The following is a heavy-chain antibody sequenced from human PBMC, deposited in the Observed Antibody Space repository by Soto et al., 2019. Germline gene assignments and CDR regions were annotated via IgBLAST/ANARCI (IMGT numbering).Heavy chain of an antibody. CDR2: INHSGST. Sequence: QVQLQQWGAGLLKPSETLSLTCAVYGGSFSGYYWTWIRQPPGTGLEWIGEINHSGSTNYNPSLKSRVTISVDTSKNQFSLKLTSVTAAVTAVYYCAGDKITGLFDYWCQGTLVTVSS. J-gene: IGHJ4*02. CDR1: GGSFSGYY. V-gene: IGHV4-34*01. CDR3: AGDKITGLFDY. D-gene: IGHD2-8*02.